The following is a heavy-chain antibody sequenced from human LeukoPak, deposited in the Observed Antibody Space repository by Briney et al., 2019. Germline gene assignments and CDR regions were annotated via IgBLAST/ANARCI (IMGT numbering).Heavy chain of an antibody. V-gene: IGHV3-23*01. J-gene: IGHJ4*02. D-gene: IGHD3-9*01. Sequence: PGGSLRLSCAASGFTFSSYAMSWVRRAPGKRLECVSAISGSGGSTYYADSVKGRFTISRDNSKNTLYLQMNSLRAEDTAVYYCAKGPDVLRYFDWLSTLYYFDYWGQGTLVTVSS. CDR3: AKGPDVLRYFDWLSTLYYFDY. CDR2: ISGSGGST. CDR1: GFTFSSYA.